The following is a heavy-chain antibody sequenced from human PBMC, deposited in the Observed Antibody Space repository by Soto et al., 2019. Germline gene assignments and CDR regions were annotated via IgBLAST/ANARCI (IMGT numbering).Heavy chain of an antibody. CDR3: ARHVGSSWYSINYYMDV. Sequence: GESLKISCKGSGYSFTSYWIGWVRQMPGKGLEWMGIIYPGDSDTRYSPSFQGQVTISADKSISTAYLQWSSLKASDTAMYYCARHVGSSWYSINYYMDVWGKGTTVTVSS. V-gene: IGHV5-51*01. D-gene: IGHD6-13*01. CDR1: GYSFTSYW. J-gene: IGHJ6*03. CDR2: IYPGDSDT.